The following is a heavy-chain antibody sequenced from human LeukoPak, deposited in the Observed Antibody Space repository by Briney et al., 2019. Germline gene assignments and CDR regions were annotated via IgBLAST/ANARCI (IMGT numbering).Heavy chain of an antibody. V-gene: IGHV4-34*01. D-gene: IGHD3-3*01. Sequence: SETLSLTCAVYGGSFSGYYWSWIRQPPGKGLEWIGEINHSGSTNYNPSLKSRVTISVDTSKNQFSLKLSSVTAADTAVYYCARVQYYDFWSGPNDAFDIWGQGTMVTVSS. J-gene: IGHJ3*02. CDR1: GGSFSGYY. CDR2: INHSGST. CDR3: ARVQYYDFWSGPNDAFDI.